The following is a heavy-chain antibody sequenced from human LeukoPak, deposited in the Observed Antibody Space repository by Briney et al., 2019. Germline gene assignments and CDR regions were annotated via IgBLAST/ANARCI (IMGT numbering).Heavy chain of an antibody. J-gene: IGHJ5*02. V-gene: IGHV3-30*04. CDR3: ARAYWFDP. CDR2: ISYDGSNK. Sequence: GRSLRLSCAASGFTFSSYAMHWVRQAPGKGLEWVAVISYDGSNKYYADSVKGRFTISRDNSKNTLYLQMNSLRAEDTAVYYCARAYWFDPWGQGTLVTVSP. CDR1: GFTFSSYA.